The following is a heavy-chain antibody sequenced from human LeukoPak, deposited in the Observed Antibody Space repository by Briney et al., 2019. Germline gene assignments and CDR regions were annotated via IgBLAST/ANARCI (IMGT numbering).Heavy chain of an antibody. D-gene: IGHD2-21*02. Sequence: ASVKVSCKASGYIFTGYYIHWVRQAPGQGLEWMGWINPNSGDTKYAQKFQGRVTMTRDTSNNTVYMDLTRLIFDDTAMYYCARDGVFRFEVGDVYYYYMDVWGKGTTVIISS. CDR1: GYIFTGYY. V-gene: IGHV1-2*02. CDR3: ARDGVFRFEVGDVYYYYMDV. CDR2: INPNSGDT. J-gene: IGHJ6*03.